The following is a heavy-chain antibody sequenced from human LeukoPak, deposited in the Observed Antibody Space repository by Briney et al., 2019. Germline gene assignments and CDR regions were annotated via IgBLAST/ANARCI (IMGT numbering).Heavy chain of an antibody. V-gene: IGHV5-51*01. CDR2: IYPGDSDT. J-gene: IGHJ3*02. CDR3: ARHPSLSAFDI. CDR1: GYSFTSYW. Sequence: GESLKISCKCSGYSFTSYWIGWVRQMPGKGLEWMGIIYPGDSDTRYSPSFQGQVTISAGTSISNAYLQWSSLKASDTAMYYCARHPSLSAFDIWGQGTMVTVSS.